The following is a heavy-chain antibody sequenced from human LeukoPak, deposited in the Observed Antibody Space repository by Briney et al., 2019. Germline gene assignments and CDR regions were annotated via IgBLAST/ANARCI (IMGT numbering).Heavy chain of an antibody. CDR2: LYYSGST. D-gene: IGHD4-17*01. J-gene: IGHJ4*02. CDR1: GGSISSYY. V-gene: IGHV4-59*01. CDR3: ARGRYNDYGFES. Sequence: PSETLSLTCTVSGGSISSYYWSWIRQPPGKELEWIGYLYYSGSTNYNPSFKSRVTMSVDTSKNQFSLKLNSMTAADTAVYFCARGRYNDYGFESWGQGTLVTVYS.